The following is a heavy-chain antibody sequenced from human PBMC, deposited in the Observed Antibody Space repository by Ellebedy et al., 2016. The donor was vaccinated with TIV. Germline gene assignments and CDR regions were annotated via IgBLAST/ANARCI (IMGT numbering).Heavy chain of an antibody. D-gene: IGHD3-22*01. V-gene: IGHV4-61*01. CDR1: GGSVRSDNFY. Sequence: PSETLSLTCTISGGSVRSDNFYWSWIRQPPGKGLEWIGYSHYSGSTDYSPSLTSRVSVAVDTSKNRFSLRLTSVTTADTAIYYCARVAYDNNGYYRNLNFDYWGQGTLVTVSS. J-gene: IGHJ4*02. CDR3: ARVAYDNNGYYRNLNFDY. CDR2: SHYSGST.